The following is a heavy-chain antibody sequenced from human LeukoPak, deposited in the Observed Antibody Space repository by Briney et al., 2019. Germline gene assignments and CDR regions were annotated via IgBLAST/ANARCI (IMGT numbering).Heavy chain of an antibody. CDR1: GFTFSSYA. D-gene: IGHD5-24*01. V-gene: IGHV3-23*01. J-gene: IGHJ4*02. CDR3: AKEPRRDGFNESPFDY. Sequence: GGSLRLSCAASGFTFSSYAMSWVRQAPGKGLEWVSAISGSGGGTYYADSVKGRFTISRDNSKNTLYLQMNSLRAEDTAVYYCAKEPRRDGFNESPFDYWGQGTLVTVSS. CDR2: ISGSGGGT.